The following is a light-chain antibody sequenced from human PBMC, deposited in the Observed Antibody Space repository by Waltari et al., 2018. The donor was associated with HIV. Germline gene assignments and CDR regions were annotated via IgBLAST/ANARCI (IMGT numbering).Light chain of an antibody. CDR1: QSVLSRSSNENY. CDR2: WAF. CDR3: QQYYSSPRT. Sequence: DIVMTQSPDSLAVSLGERATINCKSSQSVLSRSSNENYLAWYQQKPGQPPKLLIYWAFTRDSGVPDRFSGSGSGTDFSLTISSLQAEDVAVYYCQQYYSSPRTFGQGTKVEIK. V-gene: IGKV4-1*01. J-gene: IGKJ1*01.